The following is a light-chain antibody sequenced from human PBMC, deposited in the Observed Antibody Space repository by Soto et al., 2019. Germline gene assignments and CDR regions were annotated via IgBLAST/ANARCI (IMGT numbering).Light chain of an antibody. V-gene: IGKV3-11*01. Sequence: EIVLTQSPATPSFSPREKETTSSRASQSVSSYLAWYQQKPGQAPRLLIYDASNRATGIPARFSGSGSGTDFTLTISSLEPEDFAVYYCQQRSNWPPMYTFGQGTKVDIK. J-gene: IGKJ2*01. CDR1: QSVSSY. CDR3: QQRSNWPPMYT. CDR2: DAS.